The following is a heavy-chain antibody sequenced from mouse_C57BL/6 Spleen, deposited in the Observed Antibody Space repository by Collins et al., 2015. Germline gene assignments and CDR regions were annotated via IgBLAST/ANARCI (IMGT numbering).Heavy chain of an antibody. CDR3: ATGSNYYAMDY. J-gene: IGHJ4*01. CDR2: IDPENGNT. CDR1: GFNINDYY. V-gene: IGHV14-1*02. Sequence: EVQLQQSGAELVRPGALVKLSCKASGFNINDYYMHWVKQRPEQGLEWIGWIDPENGNTISDPKFQGKASITADTSSNTAYLQLSSLTSEDTAVYYCATGSNYYAMDYWGQGTSVTVSS. D-gene: IGHD1-1*01.